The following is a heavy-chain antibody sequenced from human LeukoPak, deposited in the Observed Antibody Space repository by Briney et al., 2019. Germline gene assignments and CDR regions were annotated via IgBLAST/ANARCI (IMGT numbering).Heavy chain of an antibody. D-gene: IGHD1-26*01. Sequence: PGGSLRLSCVASGFIFSDYYMSWIRQAPGKGLEWVSYIRSTGSTIYYADSVKGRFIISRDNAKNSLYLQMNSLRAEDTAVYYCAREVLGTTTGYFDYWGQGALVTVSS. CDR3: AREVLGTTTGYFDY. J-gene: IGHJ4*02. V-gene: IGHV3-11*01. CDR1: GFIFSDYY. CDR2: IRSTGSTI.